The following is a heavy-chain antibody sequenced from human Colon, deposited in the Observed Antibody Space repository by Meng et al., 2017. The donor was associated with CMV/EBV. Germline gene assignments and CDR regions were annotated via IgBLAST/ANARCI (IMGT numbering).Heavy chain of an antibody. J-gene: IGHJ4*02. V-gene: IGHV3-48*04. CDR2: ISSSTYTT. Sequence: GALKISCSASGFTFSHYSMNWVRQAPGKGLEWISYISSSTYTTYYVDSVKGRFTISRDNAKNTIYLQMNSLGADDTAVYYCARASIPDTGMGLDNWGQGTLVTVSS. CDR1: GFTFSHYS. D-gene: IGHD2-8*02. CDR3: ARASIPDTGMGLDN.